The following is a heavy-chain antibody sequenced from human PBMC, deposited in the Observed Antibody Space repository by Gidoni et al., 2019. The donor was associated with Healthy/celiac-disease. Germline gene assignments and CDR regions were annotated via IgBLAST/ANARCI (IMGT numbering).Heavy chain of an antibody. J-gene: IGHJ4*02. CDR1: GYNFTSYY. V-gene: IGHV1-46*03. CDR3: ARDMEDIVVVPAATLNFDY. Sequence: QVQLVQSGAEVKKPGASVKVSCKASGYNFTSYYMHWVRQAPGQGLEWMGIINPSGGSTSYAQKFHGRVTMTRDTSTSTVYMELSSLRSEDTAVYYCARDMEDIVVVPAATLNFDYWGQGTLVTVSS. D-gene: IGHD2-2*01. CDR2: INPSGGST.